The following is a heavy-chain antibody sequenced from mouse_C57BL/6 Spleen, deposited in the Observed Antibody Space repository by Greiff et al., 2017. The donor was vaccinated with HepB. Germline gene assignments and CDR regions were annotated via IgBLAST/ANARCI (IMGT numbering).Heavy chain of an antibody. CDR3: TRNYYDYDERTWFAY. D-gene: IGHD2-4*01. CDR1: GFTFSSYA. Sequence: EVKVVESGEGLVKPGGSLKLSCAASGFTFSSYAMSWVRQTPEKRLEWVAYISSGGDYIYYADTVKGRFTISRDNARNTLYLQMSSLKSEDTAMYYCTRNYYDYDERTWFAYWGQGTLVTVSA. J-gene: IGHJ3*01. CDR2: ISSGGDYI. V-gene: IGHV5-9-1*02.